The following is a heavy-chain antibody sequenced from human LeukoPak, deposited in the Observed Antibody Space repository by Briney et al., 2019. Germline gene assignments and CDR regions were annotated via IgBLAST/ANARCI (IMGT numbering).Heavy chain of an antibody. Sequence: PGRSLRLSCAAYGFTFSSYEMNWVRQAPGKGLQWVSYISSSGSTIYYADSVKGRFTISRDNAKNSLYLQMNSLRAEDTAVYYCTPQYGSGSYYEKFDYWGQGTLVTVSS. CDR1: GFTFSSYE. J-gene: IGHJ4*02. CDR2: ISSSGSTI. V-gene: IGHV3-48*03. D-gene: IGHD3-10*01. CDR3: TPQYGSGSYYEKFDY.